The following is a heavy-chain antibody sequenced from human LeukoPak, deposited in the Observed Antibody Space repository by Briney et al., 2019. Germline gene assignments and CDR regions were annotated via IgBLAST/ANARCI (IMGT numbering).Heavy chain of an antibody. CDR2: INHSGST. Sequence: PSETLSLTCAVYGGAFSGYNWSWIRQPPGKGLEWIGEINHSGSTNYNPSLKSRVTISVDTSKNQFSLKLSSVTAADTAVYYCARYCSSTSSRWFDPWGQGTLVTVSS. D-gene: IGHD2-2*01. V-gene: IGHV4-34*01. J-gene: IGHJ5*02. CDR1: GGAFSGYN. CDR3: ARYCSSTSSRWFDP.